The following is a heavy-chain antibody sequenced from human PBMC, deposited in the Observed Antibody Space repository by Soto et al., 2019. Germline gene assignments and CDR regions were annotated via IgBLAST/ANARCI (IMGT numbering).Heavy chain of an antibody. D-gene: IGHD5-12*01. J-gene: IGHJ4*02. CDR3: ARVLGWGGFNYFDD. CDR1: GTSISTNY. CDR2: IADTGST. Sequence: NPSETLSLTCSVSGTSISTNYWTWIRQSPGKGLESIGYIADTGSTKYNPSLKSRVTISLDKSKNQFSLRLTSVTAADTAVYYCARVLGWGGFNYFDDWGQGTLVTVSS. V-gene: IGHV4-59*01.